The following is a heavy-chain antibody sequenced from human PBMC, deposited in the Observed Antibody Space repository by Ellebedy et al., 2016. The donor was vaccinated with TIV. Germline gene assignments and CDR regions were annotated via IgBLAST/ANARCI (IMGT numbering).Heavy chain of an antibody. J-gene: IGHJ4*02. Sequence: GESLKISCVGSGYTFSGYAMSWVRQAPGKGLEWISGISGSLHTTHYADSVEGRFTISRDTSKNTLYLHMNSLRAEDMAVYYCTRDPGPHYYDSSGPNDYWGQGTLVIVSS. D-gene: IGHD3-22*01. V-gene: IGHV3-23*01. CDR3: TRDPGPHYYDSSGPNDY. CDR2: ISGSLHTT. CDR1: GYTFSGYA.